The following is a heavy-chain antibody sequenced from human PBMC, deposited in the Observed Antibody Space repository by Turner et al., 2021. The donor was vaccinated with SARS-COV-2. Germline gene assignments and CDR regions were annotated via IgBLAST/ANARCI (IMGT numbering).Heavy chain of an antibody. CDR3: VTGSYFRELAY. V-gene: IGHV3-30-3*01. CDR2: ISYDGSGT. D-gene: IGHD1-26*01. Sequence: QVQLVESGGGVVQPGRSLRLTCVVSGITFTDSNFHWVRQAPGKGLEWMAVISYDGSGTYYADSVKGRFTVSRDNSKNMVYFQMDSLRAEDTAVYYGVTGSYFRELAYWGQGTLVTVSS. CDR1: GITFTDSN. J-gene: IGHJ4*02.